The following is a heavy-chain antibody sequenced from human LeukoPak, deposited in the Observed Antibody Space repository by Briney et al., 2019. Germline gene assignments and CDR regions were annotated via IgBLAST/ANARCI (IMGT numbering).Heavy chain of an antibody. CDR2: IRSSSSSI. CDR1: GFTFSSHS. V-gene: IGHV3-48*02. CDR3: AKGGDLITYFDY. Sequence: GGSLRLSCAASGFTFSSHSMNWVRQAPGKGLEWISYIRSSSSSIFYADSVKGRFTISTDNARNSLYLQMNSLRDEDTAVYYCAKGGDLITYFDYWGQGTLVTVSS. D-gene: IGHD3-16*01. J-gene: IGHJ4*02.